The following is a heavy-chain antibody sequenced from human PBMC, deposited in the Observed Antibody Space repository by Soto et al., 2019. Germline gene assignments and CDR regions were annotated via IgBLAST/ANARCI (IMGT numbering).Heavy chain of an antibody. CDR1: GDIFTAYS. CDR3: AKDSAIFTVYYYYGMDV. CDR2: ISYDGSNK. D-gene: IGHD3-3*01. V-gene: IGHV3-30*04. J-gene: IGHJ6*02. Sequence: SCKASGDIFTAYSMHGVRQAPGNGLEWVAVISYDGSNKYYADSVKGRFTISRDNSKNTLYLQMNSLRAEDTAVYYCAKDSAIFTVYYYYGMDVWGQGTTVTVSS.